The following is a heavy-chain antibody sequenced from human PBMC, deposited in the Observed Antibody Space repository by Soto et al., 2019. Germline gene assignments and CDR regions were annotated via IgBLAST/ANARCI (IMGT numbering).Heavy chain of an antibody. CDR2: INPSGGST. V-gene: IGHV1-46*01. J-gene: IGHJ5*02. CDR1: GYTFTSYY. D-gene: IGHD6-19*01. Sequence: GASVKVSCKASGYTFTSYYMPWVRQAPGQGLEWMGIINPSGGSTSYAQKFQGRVTMTRDTSTSTVYMELSSLRSEDTAVYYCARGGPSSGWYNWFDPWGQGTLVTVSS. CDR3: ARGGPSSGWYNWFDP.